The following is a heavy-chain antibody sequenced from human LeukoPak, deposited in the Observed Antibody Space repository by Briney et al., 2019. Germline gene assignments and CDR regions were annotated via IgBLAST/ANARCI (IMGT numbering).Heavy chain of an antibody. D-gene: IGHD1-26*01. CDR1: GGSISSSSYY. CDR3: ARREWELLEDYYFDY. CDR2: IYYSGST. J-gene: IGHJ4*02. V-gene: IGHV4-39*01. Sequence: PSETLSLTCTVSGGSISSSSYYWGWIRQPPGKGLEWIGSIYYSGSTYYNPSLKSRVTISVGTSKNQFSLKLSSVTAADTAVYYCARREWELLEDYYFDYWGQGTLVTVSS.